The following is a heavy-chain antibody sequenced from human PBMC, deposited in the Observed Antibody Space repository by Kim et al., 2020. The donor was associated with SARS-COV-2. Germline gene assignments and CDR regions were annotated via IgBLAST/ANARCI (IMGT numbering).Heavy chain of an antibody. Sequence: ASVKVSCTASGGAFNTVIITWVRQGPGQGLEWVGRIYPPLNKPHYAQKFQGRVTITADKATSTVYMELSSLRSEDTAIYYCAGDYGDYMGNYYYAMDVWGQGTTVTVSS. V-gene: IGHV1-69*08. CDR1: GGAFNTVI. CDR2: IYPPLNKP. D-gene: IGHD4-17*01. J-gene: IGHJ6*02. CDR3: AGDYGDYMGNYYYAMDV.